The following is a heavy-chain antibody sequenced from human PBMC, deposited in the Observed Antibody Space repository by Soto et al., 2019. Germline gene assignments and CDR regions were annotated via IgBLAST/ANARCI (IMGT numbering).Heavy chain of an antibody. Sequence: ASVKVSCKDSGYTFTSYGISWVRQAPGQGLEWMGWISAYNGNTNYAQKIQGRVTMTRDTSASTAYMELSSLRSEDTAVYYCASSDIVAYCGGDCYSNRVWFDPWGQGTLVTVSS. CDR2: ISAYNGNT. D-gene: IGHD2-21*01. V-gene: IGHV1-18*01. CDR3: ASSDIVAYCGGDCYSNRVWFDP. J-gene: IGHJ5*02. CDR1: GYTFTSYG.